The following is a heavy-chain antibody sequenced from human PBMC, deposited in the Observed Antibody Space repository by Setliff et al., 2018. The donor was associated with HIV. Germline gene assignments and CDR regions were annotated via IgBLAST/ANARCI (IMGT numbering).Heavy chain of an antibody. V-gene: IGHV1-69*06. D-gene: IGHD1-26*01. J-gene: IGHJ3*02. CDR3: AREDGSYDGGRGAFEI. CDR1: GGTFSSYA. CDR2: IIPVFGTA. Sequence: GASVKVSCKASGGTFSSYAISWVRQAPGQGLEWMGRIIPVFGTANYAQKFQGRATIIADKSTSTAYMELSSLRSEDTAVYYCAREDGSYDGGRGAFEIWGQGTMVTVS.